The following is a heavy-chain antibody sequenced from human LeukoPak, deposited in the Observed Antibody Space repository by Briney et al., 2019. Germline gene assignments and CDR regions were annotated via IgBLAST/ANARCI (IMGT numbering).Heavy chain of an antibody. D-gene: IGHD2-21*02. Sequence: ASVKVSCKASGYTFTSYGISWVRQAPGQGLEWMGWISAYNGNTNYAQDLQGRVTMTTDTSTSTAYMELRSLRSDDTAVYYCARAPQNCGGDCYYIYWGQGTLVTVSS. V-gene: IGHV1-18*01. J-gene: IGHJ4*02. CDR3: ARAPQNCGGDCYYIY. CDR1: GYTFTSYG. CDR2: ISAYNGNT.